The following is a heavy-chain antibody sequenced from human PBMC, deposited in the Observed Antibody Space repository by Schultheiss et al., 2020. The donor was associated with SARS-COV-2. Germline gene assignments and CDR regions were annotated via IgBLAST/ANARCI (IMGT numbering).Heavy chain of an antibody. CDR2: ISAYNGNT. J-gene: IGHJ5*02. D-gene: IGHD2-2*01. CDR3: ARNCSSTSCYSRGYNWFDP. CDR1: GYTFTSYG. Sequence: ASVKVSCKASGYTFTSYGISWVRQAPGQGLEWMGWISAYNGNTNYAQKLQGRVTMTTDTSTSTAYMELRSLRSDDTAVYYCARNCSSTSCYSRGYNWFDPWGQGTLVTVSS. V-gene: IGHV1-18*01.